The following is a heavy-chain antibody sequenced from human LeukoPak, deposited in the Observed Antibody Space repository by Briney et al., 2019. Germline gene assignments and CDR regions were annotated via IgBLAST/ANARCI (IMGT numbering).Heavy chain of an antibody. CDR3: ARGLGLRYYDFWSGEGASHYFDY. CDR1: GGSFSGYY. J-gene: IGHJ4*02. Sequence: SETLSLTCAVYGGSFSGYYWSWIRQPPGKGLEWIGEISHSGSTNYNPSLKSRVTISVDTSKNQFSLKLSSVTAADTAVYYCARGLGLRYYDFWSGEGASHYFDYWGQGTLVTVSS. D-gene: IGHD3-3*01. CDR2: ISHSGST. V-gene: IGHV4-34*01.